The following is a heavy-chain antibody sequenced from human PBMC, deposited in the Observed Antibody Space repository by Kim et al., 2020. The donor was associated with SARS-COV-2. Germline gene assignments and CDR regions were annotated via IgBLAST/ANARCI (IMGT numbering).Heavy chain of an antibody. CDR3: ATGTSLGDPAGFDY. J-gene: IGHJ4*02. D-gene: IGHD3-16*01. CDR1: GYTLTELS. V-gene: IGHV1-24*01. CDR2: FDPEDGET. Sequence: ASVKVSCKVSGYTLTELSMHWVRQAPGKGLEWMGGFDPEDGETIYAQKFQGRVTMTEDTSTDTAYMELSSLRSEDTAVYYCATGTSLGDPAGFDYWGQGTLVTVSS.